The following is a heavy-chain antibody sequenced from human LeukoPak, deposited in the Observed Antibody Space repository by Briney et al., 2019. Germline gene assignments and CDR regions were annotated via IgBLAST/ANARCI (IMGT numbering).Heavy chain of an antibody. CDR2: ISGSGGST. D-gene: IGHD3-9*01. CDR3: ANDILTGYGRDI. V-gene: IGHV3-23*01. J-gene: IGHJ3*02. Sequence: GGSLRLSCAAYGFTFSSYAMSWVRQAPGKGLKWVSAISGSGGSTYYADSVKGRFTISRDNSKNTLYLQMNSLRAEDTAVYYCANDILTGYGRDIWGQGTMVTVSS. CDR1: GFTFSSYA.